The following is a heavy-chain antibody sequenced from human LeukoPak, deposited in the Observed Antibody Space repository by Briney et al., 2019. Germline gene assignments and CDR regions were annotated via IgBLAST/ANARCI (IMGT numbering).Heavy chain of an antibody. V-gene: IGHV1-24*01. CDR2: FYPEDGET. D-gene: IGHD3-3*01. CDR1: GYTLTELS. J-gene: IGHJ4*02. Sequence: GASVTVSCKVSGYTLTELSMHWVRQAPGKGLEWMGGFYPEDGETIYAQKFQGRVTMTEDTSTDTAYMELSSLRSEDTAVYYCATVDPRITIFGVVIPFDYWGQGTLVTVSS. CDR3: ATVDPRITIFGVVIPFDY.